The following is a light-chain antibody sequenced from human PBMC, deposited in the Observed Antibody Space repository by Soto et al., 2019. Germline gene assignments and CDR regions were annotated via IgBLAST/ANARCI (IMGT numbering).Light chain of an antibody. CDR1: QNIRSY. CDR3: QQGYSSRWT. Sequence: DIQMTQSPSSLSASVGDRVTITCGASQNIRSYLNWYQQKPGKAPQLLIYATSSLQTGVPSRFSASGSGTDFSLVISDLQPEDSATYYCQQGYSSRWTSGRGTKVEI. V-gene: IGKV1-39*01. J-gene: IGKJ1*01. CDR2: ATS.